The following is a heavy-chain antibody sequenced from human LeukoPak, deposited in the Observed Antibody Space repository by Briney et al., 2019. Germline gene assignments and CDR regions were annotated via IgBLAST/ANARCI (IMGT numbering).Heavy chain of an antibody. CDR2: MNPNSGNT. CDR1: GYTFTSYD. V-gene: IGHV1-8*01. J-gene: IGHJ6*03. Sequence: GASVKVSCKASGYTFTSYDINWVRQATGQGLEWMGWMNPNSGNTGYAQKFQGRVTMTRNTSISTAYMELSSLRSEDTAVYYCARGTVGSGSYYNVRKVYYYYYYMDVWGKGTTVTVSS. CDR3: ARGTVGSGSYYNVRKVYYYYYYMDV. D-gene: IGHD3-10*01.